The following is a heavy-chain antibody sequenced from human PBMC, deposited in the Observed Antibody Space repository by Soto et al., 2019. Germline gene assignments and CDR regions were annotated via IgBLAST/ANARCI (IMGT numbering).Heavy chain of an antibody. D-gene: IGHD2-8*02. CDR3: EKATATGGRAFDI. J-gene: IGHJ3*02. CDR2: ILVGGSP. V-gene: IGHV3-23*01. Sequence: PGGSLRLSCAASGFICSSYDMSWVRQAQGKGLEWVSTILVGGSPHYEDSVKGGFTISRDGCKNKVYLKMNSMKAGDTAVYYCEKATATGGRAFDICGQGTMVTVSS. CDR1: GFICSSYD.